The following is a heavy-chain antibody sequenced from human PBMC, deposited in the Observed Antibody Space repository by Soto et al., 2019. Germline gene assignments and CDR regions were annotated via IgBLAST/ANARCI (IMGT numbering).Heavy chain of an antibody. V-gene: IGHV2-5*02. J-gene: IGHJ5*02. Sequence: SGPTRVNPTQTLTLTCTFSGFSLSTSGVGVGWIRQPPGKALEWLALIYWDDDKRYSPSLKSRLTITKDISKNQVVLTMTNMDPVDTATYYCAHRPSPWTIMSYGSVPPFAPWGQGTLVTVSS. CDR3: AHRPSPWTIMSYGSVPPFAP. CDR2: IYWDDDK. CDR1: GFSLSTSGVG. D-gene: IGHD3-10*01.